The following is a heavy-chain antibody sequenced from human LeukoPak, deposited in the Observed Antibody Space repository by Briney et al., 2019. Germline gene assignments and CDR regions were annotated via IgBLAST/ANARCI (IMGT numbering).Heavy chain of an antibody. CDR3: ARLEETYYYYMDV. CDR2: INPNSGGT. Sequence: ASVKVSCKVSGYTLTELSMHWVRQAPGQGLEWMGWINPNSGGTNYAQKFQGRVTMTRDTSISTAYMELSRLRSDDTAVYYCARLEETYYYYMDVWGKGTTVTVSS. V-gene: IGHV1-2*02. D-gene: IGHD1-1*01. CDR1: GYTLTELS. J-gene: IGHJ6*03.